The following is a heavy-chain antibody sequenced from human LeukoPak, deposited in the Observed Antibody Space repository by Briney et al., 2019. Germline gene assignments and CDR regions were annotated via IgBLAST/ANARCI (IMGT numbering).Heavy chain of an antibody. CDR3: ARHRYDFWSGYHLRGTPYYFDY. D-gene: IGHD3-3*01. J-gene: IGHJ4*02. V-gene: IGHV4-31*03. CDR2: IYYSGST. CDR1: GGSISSGGYY. Sequence: PSETLSLTCTVSGGSISSGGYYWSWLRQHPGKGLEWIGYIYYSGSTYYNPSLKSRVTISVDTSKNQFSLKLSSVTAADTAVYYCARHRYDFWSGYHLRGTPYYFDYWGQGTLVTVSS.